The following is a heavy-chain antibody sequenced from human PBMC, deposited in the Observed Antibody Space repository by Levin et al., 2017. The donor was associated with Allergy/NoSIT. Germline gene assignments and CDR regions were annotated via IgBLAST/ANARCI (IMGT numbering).Heavy chain of an antibody. V-gene: IGHV3-48*01. Sequence: LSLTCVASGVAFSSYSMNWVRQAPGKGLEWISYISSSSSSIDYADSVKGRFTISRDNAKNSLFLQMNSLRVDDAAVYYCARDGSYDAFDIWGPGTMVTVSS. D-gene: IGHD6-6*01. J-gene: IGHJ3*02. CDR3: ARDGSYDAFDI. CDR2: ISSSSSSI. CDR1: GVAFSSYS.